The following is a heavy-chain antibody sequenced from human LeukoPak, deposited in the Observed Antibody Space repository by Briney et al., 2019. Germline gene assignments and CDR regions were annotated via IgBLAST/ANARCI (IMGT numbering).Heavy chain of an antibody. D-gene: IGHD2-2*01. CDR1: RFTFSSYW. Sequence: GGSLRLSCAASRFTFSSYWMHWVRQAPGKGLVWVSRINSDGSSTSYADSVKGRFTISRDNAKNTLYLQMNSLRAEDTAVYYCARVRYCSSTSCYNWFDPWGQGTLVTVSS. J-gene: IGHJ5*02. CDR2: INSDGSST. CDR3: ARVRYCSSTSCYNWFDP. V-gene: IGHV3-74*01.